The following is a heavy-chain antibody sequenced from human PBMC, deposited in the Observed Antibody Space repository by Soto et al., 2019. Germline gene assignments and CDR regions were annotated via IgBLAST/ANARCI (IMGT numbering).Heavy chain of an antibody. Sequence: QLVQSGAEVKRPGASLKVSCKTSGYTFTKYAIHWVRQAPGQRPEWMGWISAGNGKTKTSQTFQGRVTITRDTSATTAYMELRSLTSDDTAVYYCARNAPIIVGEPDPYYFDYWGQGTLVTVSS. V-gene: IGHV1-3*01. CDR1: GYTFTKYA. CDR2: ISAGNGKT. J-gene: IGHJ4*02. D-gene: IGHD1-26*01. CDR3: ARNAPIIVGEPDPYYFDY.